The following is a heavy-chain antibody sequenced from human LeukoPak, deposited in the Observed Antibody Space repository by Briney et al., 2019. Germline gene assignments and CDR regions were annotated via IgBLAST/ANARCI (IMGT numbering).Heavy chain of an antibody. Sequence: GESLKISCKGSGYSFTSYWISWVRQMPGKGLEWMGRVDPSDSYTNYSPSFQGHVTISADKSISTAHLQWSSLKASDTAMYYCARLHLSSWYWFDPWGQGTLVTVSS. V-gene: IGHV5-10-1*01. CDR3: ARLHLSSWYWFDP. J-gene: IGHJ5*02. CDR2: VDPSDSYT. CDR1: GYSFTSYW. D-gene: IGHD6-13*01.